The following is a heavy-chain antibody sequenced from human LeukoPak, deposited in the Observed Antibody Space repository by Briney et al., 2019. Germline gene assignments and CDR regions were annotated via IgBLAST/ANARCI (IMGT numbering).Heavy chain of an antibody. J-gene: IGHJ4*02. CDR1: GFTFSSYG. D-gene: IGHD3-22*01. CDR2: IWYDGSNK. V-gene: IGHV3-33*01. CDR3: ARSGRGYYDSLDH. Sequence: PGRSLRLSCAASGFTFSSYGMHWVRQAPGKGLEWVALIWYDGSNKYYADSVKGRFTISRDKANNTLYLQMNSLRAEDTAVYYCARSGRGYYDSLDHWGQGDLVTVSS.